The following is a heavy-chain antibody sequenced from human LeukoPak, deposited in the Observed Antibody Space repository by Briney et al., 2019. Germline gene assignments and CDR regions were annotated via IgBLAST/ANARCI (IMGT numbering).Heavy chain of an antibody. V-gene: IGHV3-30*02. CDR3: LVVPVHNWLDP. CDR1: GFTFSSYG. D-gene: IGHD2-2*01. J-gene: IGHJ5*02. CDR2: ILYDGTEK. Sequence: PGGSLRLSCAASGFTFSSYGMHWVRQTPGKGLEWVASILYDGTEKYYADSVKGRFTISRDNSKNTLYLQMNSLRPEDTAVYYVLVVPVHNWLDPWGQGTLVTVSS.